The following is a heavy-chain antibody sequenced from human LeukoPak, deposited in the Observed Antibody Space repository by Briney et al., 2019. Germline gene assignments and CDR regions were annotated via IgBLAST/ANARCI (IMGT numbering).Heavy chain of an antibody. J-gene: IGHJ4*02. CDR3: ARADYGLKYYFDY. CDR2: INHSGST. V-gene: IGHV4-34*01. Sequence: SETLSLTCAVYGGSFSGYYWSWIRQPPGKGLEWIGEINHSGSTNYNPSLKSRVTISVDTSKNQFSLKLSSVTAAHTAVYYCARADYGLKYYFDYWGQGTLVTVSS. CDR1: GGSFSGYY. D-gene: IGHD4-17*01.